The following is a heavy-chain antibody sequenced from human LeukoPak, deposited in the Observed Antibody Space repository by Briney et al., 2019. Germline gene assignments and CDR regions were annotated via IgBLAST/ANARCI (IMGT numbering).Heavy chain of an antibody. CDR1: GFTFSSYA. CDR3: AKMRGIQVWLSDF. V-gene: IGHV3-23*01. Sequence: GGSLRLSCTASGFTFSSYAMSWVRQAPGKGLEWVSAISGSGGTTYYADSVKGRFTLSRDNSKNTLYLQMNSLRAEDTAVYYCAKMRGIQVWLSDFWGQGSLVTVSS. J-gene: IGHJ4*02. D-gene: IGHD5-18*01. CDR2: ISGSGGTT.